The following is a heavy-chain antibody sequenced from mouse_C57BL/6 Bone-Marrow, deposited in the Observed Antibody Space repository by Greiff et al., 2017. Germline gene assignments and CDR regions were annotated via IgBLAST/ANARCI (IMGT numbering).Heavy chain of an antibody. CDR1: GYTFTSYW. D-gene: IGHD1-1*01. CDR3: ASHYYGSSYGYFDV. CDR2: IDPNSGGT. V-gene: IGHV1-72*01. J-gene: IGHJ1*03. Sequence: QVQLQQSGAELVKPGASVKLSCKASGYTFTSYWMHWVKQRPGRGLEWIGRIDPNSGGTKYNEKFKSKATLTADKPSSTAYMQLTTLMSENSAVYYWASHYYGSSYGYFDVWGTGTTLTVSS.